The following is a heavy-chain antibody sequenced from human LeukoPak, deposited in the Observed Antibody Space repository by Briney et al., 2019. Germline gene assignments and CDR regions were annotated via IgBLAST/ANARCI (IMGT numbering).Heavy chain of an antibody. CDR1: GFTFSSHW. Sequence: GGSLRLSCAASGFTFSSHWMHWVRQAPGKGLEWVSYISSSSSYTNYADSVKGRFTISRDNAKNSLYLQMNSLRAEDTAVYYCARVGYCSSTSCPYGPFDYWGQGTLVTVSS. D-gene: IGHD2-2*01. V-gene: IGHV3-11*05. CDR3: ARVGYCSSTSCPYGPFDY. J-gene: IGHJ4*02. CDR2: ISSSSSYT.